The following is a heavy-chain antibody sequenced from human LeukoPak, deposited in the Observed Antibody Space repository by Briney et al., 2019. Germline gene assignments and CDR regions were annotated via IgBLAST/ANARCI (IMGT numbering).Heavy chain of an antibody. Sequence: SGTLSLTCTVSGDSISSYYWSWIRQPPGKGLEWIGWSGHIYARGSTNYHPSLKSRATISVDTSKNQFSLKLSSVTAADTAVYYCARYYYGSGSNYNIAYFDHWGQGTLVTVSS. D-gene: IGHD3-10*01. CDR2: IYARGST. CDR3: ARYYYGSGSNYNIAYFDH. J-gene: IGHJ4*02. CDR1: GDSISSYY. V-gene: IGHV4-4*09.